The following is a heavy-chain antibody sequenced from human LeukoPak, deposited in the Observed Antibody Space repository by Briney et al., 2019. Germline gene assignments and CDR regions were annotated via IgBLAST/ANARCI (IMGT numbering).Heavy chain of an antibody. D-gene: IGHD3-16*01. CDR2: IRSKANNYAT. Sequence: GGSLRLSCAASGFTFRSYWMSWVRQAPGKGLEWVGRIRSKANNYATAYAASVKGRFTISRDDSKNTAYLQMNSLKTEDTAVYYCLSLVANYWGQGTLVTVSS. V-gene: IGHV3-73*01. J-gene: IGHJ4*02. CDR1: GFTFRSYW. CDR3: LSLVANY.